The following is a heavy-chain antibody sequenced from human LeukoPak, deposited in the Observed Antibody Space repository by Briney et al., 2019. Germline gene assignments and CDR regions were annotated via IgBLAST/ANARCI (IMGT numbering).Heavy chain of an antibody. CDR2: ISSSGSTI. CDR3: ARGDFWSGYYTVD. V-gene: IGHV3-11*04. D-gene: IGHD3-3*01. J-gene: IGHJ4*02. Sequence: GGSLRLSCAASGFTFSDYYMSWIRQAPGEGLTWVSYISSSGSTIYYADSVKGRFTISRDNAKNSLYLQMNSLRAEDTAVYYCARGDFWSGYYTVDWGQGTLVTVSS. CDR1: GFTFSDYY.